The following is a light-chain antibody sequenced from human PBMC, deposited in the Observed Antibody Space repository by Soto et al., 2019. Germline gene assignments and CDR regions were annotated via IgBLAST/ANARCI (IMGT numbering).Light chain of an antibody. CDR3: QQSFGPPYT. V-gene: IGKV1-39*01. CDR2: ETS. J-gene: IGKJ2*01. CDR1: QSLGRR. Sequence: DIQMTQSPSSLSASVGDRVTITCRASQSLGRRLTWYQQKAGEAPKLLIYETSNLQDGVPSRFSGSGSETDFTLTNNSLQPEDVATYYCQQSFGPPYTFGQGTKLE.